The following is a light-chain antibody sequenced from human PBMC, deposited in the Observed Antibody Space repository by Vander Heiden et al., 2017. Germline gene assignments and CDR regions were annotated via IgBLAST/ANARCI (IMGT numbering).Light chain of an antibody. J-gene: IGLJ3*02. V-gene: IGLV1-40*01. Sequence: QSVLTQPPSVSGAPGPRVTLSCTGSSSNIGAGYDVHWYQQLPGTAPKRLIYGNSNRPSGVPDRFSGSKSGTSASLAITGLQAEDEADYYCQSYDSSLSGWVFGGGTKLTVL. CDR2: GNS. CDR3: QSYDSSLSGWV. CDR1: SSNIGAGYD.